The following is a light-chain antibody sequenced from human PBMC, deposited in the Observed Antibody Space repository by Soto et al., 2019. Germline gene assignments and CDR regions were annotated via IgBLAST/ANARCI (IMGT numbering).Light chain of an antibody. J-gene: IGLJ2*01. CDR3: LLSYSGARPVV. V-gene: IGLV7-46*01. CDR2: DIS. Sequence: QAVVTQEPSLTVSPGGTVTLTCASSTGAVTSGHYPYWFQQQPGQAPRTLIYDISNKHSWTPARFSGSLLGGKAALTLSGAPAEEEADYYCLLSYSGARPVVFGGGTKLTVL. CDR1: TGAVTSGHY.